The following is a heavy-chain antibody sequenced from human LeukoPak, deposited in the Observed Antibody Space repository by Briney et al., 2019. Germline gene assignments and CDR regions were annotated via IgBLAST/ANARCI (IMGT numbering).Heavy chain of an antibody. CDR2: LYSGGAA. D-gene: IGHD3-10*01. J-gene: IGHJ4*02. V-gene: IGHV3-53*01. CDR3: ACITMVRGVII. CDR1: GFTVRDNY. Sequence: PGGSLRLSCAVSGFTVRDNYLNWVRQTPGKGLECVSVLYSGGAAYYADSVKGRFTISRDTSKNTLSLQMNSLRAEDTAVYYCACITMVRGVIIWGQGTLVTVSS.